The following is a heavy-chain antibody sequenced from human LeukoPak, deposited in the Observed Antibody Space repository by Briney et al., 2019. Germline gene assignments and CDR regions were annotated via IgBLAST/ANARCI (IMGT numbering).Heavy chain of an antibody. CDR2: MNPNSGNT. J-gene: IGHJ5*02. D-gene: IGHD3-3*01. V-gene: IGHV1-8*03. CDR3: ARGKVVDGYYDFWSGYSDHWLDP. Sequence: ASVKVSCKASGYTFTSYDINWVRQATGQGLEWMGWMNPNSGNTGYAQKFQGRVTITRNTSISTAYMELSSLRSEDTAVYYCARGKVVDGYYDFWSGYSDHWLDPWGQGTLVTVSS. CDR1: GYTFTSYD.